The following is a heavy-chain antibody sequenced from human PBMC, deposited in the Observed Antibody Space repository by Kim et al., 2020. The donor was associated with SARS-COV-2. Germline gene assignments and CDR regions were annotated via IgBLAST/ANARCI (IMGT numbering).Heavy chain of an antibody. J-gene: IGHJ2*01. V-gene: IGHV3-74*01. CDR2: INDAGTSR. CDR1: GFTFTTYF. Sequence: GGSLRLSCAASGFTFTTYFMHWVRQAPGKGPVWLSRINDAGTSRSYAESVKGRFTITRDNAQNTLYLQMNSRGVGDTAGYHCVRDRGMPGHDRYFDLWGRSTLVTVSS. D-gene: IGHD3-10*01. CDR3: VRDRGMPGHDRYFDL.